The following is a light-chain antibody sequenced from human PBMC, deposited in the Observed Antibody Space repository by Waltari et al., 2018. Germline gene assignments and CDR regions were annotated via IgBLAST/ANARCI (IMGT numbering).Light chain of an antibody. CDR1: QSISSW. CDR2: KAS. Sequence: DIQMTQSPSTLSASVGDRVTITCRASQSISSWLAWYQQKPGKAPKLLIYKASSLESGVPSRFSGSGSRTEFTLTISSLQPDDFATYYCQQYNSYSRTFGQGTTLEIK. V-gene: IGKV1-5*03. CDR3: QQYNSYSRT. J-gene: IGKJ2*01.